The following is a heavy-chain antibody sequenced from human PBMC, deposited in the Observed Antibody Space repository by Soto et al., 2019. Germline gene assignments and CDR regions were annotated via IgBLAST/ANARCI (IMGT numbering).Heavy chain of an antibody. CDR1: GGSFSGYY. V-gene: IGHV4-34*01. CDR3: ARDSRAADGNRRYYFDY. D-gene: IGHD6-13*01. CDR2: IYHTGNT. Sequence: PSETLSLTCAVYGGSFSGYYWSWVLQPPGKGLEWIGEIYHTGNTNYNPSLESRGTISVDKSKNQFSLNLNSVTAAETAVYYCARDSRAADGNRRYYFDYWGQGTLVTVSS. J-gene: IGHJ4*02.